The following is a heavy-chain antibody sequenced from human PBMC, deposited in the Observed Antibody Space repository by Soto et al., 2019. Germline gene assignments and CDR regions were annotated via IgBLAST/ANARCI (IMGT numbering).Heavy chain of an antibody. CDR2: IYHSGST. D-gene: IGHD3-22*01. Sequence: QLQLQESGSGLVKPSQTLSLTCAVSGGSISSGGYSWSWIRQPPGKGLEWIGYIYHSGSTYYNPSRKSGVTISVDRSKNQFSLKLSSVTAADTAVYYCARGGVDYYDSSGYYFSPYYFDYWGQGTLVTVSS. J-gene: IGHJ4*02. CDR1: GGSISSGGYS. CDR3: ARGGVDYYDSSGYYFSPYYFDY. V-gene: IGHV4-30-2*01.